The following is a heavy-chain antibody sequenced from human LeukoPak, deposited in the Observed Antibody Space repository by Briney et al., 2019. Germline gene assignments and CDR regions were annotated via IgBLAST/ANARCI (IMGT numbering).Heavy chain of an antibody. J-gene: IGHJ4*02. CDR1: GFSFTHYG. V-gene: IGHV1-18*01. CDR3: AREGLVCSTTSCHYFDS. CDR2: ISEKGHT. D-gene: IGHD2-2*01. Sequence: ASVKVSCKASGFSFTHYGISWVRQVRGQGLEWMGWISEKGHTNYAQKFRGRVTVTTDTAATTAYMELATLTYDDTAVYYCAREGLVCSTTSCHYFDSWGQGALVTVSS.